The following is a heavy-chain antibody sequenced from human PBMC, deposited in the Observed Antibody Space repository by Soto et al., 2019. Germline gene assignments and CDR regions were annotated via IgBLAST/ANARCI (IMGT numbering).Heavy chain of an antibody. J-gene: IGHJ4*02. Sequence: QVQLVQSGAEVKKPGSSVKVSCKASGGTFSSDSFSWVRQAPGQGLEWMGGIIPIFDTPIYAQKFQDRVTITADESNSTAYLQLSSLRSGDTAVYYCATAGGLDRDFNYWGQGSLVTVSS. CDR2: IIPIFDTP. V-gene: IGHV1-69*12. D-gene: IGHD2-15*01. CDR1: GGTFSSDS. CDR3: ATAGGLDRDFNY.